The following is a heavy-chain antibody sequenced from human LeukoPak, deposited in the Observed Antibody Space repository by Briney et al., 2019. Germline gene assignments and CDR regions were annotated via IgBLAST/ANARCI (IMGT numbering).Heavy chain of an antibody. CDR1: GFTFSSYW. V-gene: IGHV3-7*01. Sequence: GESLRLSCAASGFTFSSYWMSWVRQAPGKGLEWVANIKQDGSEKYYADSVKGRFTISRDNAKNSLYPQMNSLRAEDTAVYYCAREEGYSGYEADYFDYWGQGTLVTVSS. D-gene: IGHD5-12*01. CDR3: AREEGYSGYEADYFDY. J-gene: IGHJ4*02. CDR2: IKQDGSEK.